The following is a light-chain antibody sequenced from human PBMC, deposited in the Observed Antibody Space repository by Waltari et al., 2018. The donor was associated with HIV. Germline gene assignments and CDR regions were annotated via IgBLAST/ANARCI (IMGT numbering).Light chain of an antibody. CDR3: QQSHSGPRT. Sequence: DIQMTQSPSSLSAYIGDTVIITCRAGQTVNNYLNWYQQNPGKAPKLLIYGASTLQRGVPSRFSGSGSGTDFTLTITGLQPDDYGTYYCQQSHSGPRTFGQGTKVEMK. J-gene: IGKJ1*01. CDR2: GAS. V-gene: IGKV1-39*01. CDR1: QTVNNY.